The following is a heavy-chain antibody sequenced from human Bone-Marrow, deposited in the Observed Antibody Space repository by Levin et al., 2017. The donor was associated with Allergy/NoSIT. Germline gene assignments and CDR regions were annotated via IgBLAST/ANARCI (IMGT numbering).Heavy chain of an antibody. D-gene: IGHD1-1*01. Sequence: SQTLSLTCTVSGGSISSAGYHWTWIRQYPGKGLAWIGYISYRGSTYFNPSLKSRLTMSIDTSEQHFSLNLTSVSAADTAIYYCARLDGYSFDYGGQGALVTVSS. CDR1: GGSISSAGYH. CDR2: ISYRGST. V-gene: IGHV4-31*03. CDR3: ARLDGYSFDY. J-gene: IGHJ4*02.